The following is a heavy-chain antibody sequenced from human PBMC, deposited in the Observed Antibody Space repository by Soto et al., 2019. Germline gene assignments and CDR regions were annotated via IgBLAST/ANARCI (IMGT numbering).Heavy chain of an antibody. CDR3: ARADRTLVTSYGLDV. CDR2: INHSGTT. J-gene: IGHJ6*02. Sequence: LXLSCAVSAGSFSGFYWTWIRQPPGEGLEWIGEINHSGTTNFNPSLRSRLTISLDSSKKHFSLKLTSMTAADAAVYYCARADRTLVTSYGLDVWGQGTTVTVSS. CDR1: AGSFSGFY. V-gene: IGHV4-34*01. D-gene: IGHD2-21*02.